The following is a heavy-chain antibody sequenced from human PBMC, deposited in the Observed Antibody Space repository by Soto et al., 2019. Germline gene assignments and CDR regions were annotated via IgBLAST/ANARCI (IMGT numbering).Heavy chain of an antibody. CDR2: ISGSGSST. CDR3: AKGANYYGSGSYYPLTRGFDY. CDR1: GFTFSNYA. D-gene: IGHD3-10*01. Sequence: GGSLRLSCAASGFTFSNYAMGWVRQAPGEGLEWVSAISGSGSSTYTADSVKGRFTISRDNSKNTLYLHMNSLRAEDTAVYYCAKGANYYGSGSYYPLTRGFDYWGQGTLVTVSS. J-gene: IGHJ4*02. V-gene: IGHV3-23*01.